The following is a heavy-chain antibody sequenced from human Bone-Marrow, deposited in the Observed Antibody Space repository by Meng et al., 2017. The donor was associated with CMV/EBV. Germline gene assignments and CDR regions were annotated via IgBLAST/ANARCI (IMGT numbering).Heavy chain of an antibody. D-gene: IGHD6-6*01. V-gene: IGHV4-39*01. CDR2: VYYSTST. J-gene: IGHJ4*02. Sequence: SETLSLTCTVSGGSISSSIYYWGWIRQPPGKGLEWIGSVYYSTSTYYNPSLKSRVTISVDTSKNQFSLKLPSMTAADTAVYYCASSRYGSSSWFDYWGQGTPVTVSS. CDR1: GGSISSSIYY. CDR3: ASSRYGSSSWFDY.